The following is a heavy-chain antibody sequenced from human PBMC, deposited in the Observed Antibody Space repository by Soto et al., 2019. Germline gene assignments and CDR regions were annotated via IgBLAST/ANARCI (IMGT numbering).Heavy chain of an antibody. J-gene: IGHJ4*02. V-gene: IGHV1-18*04. CDR2: ISGYSGNA. CDR1: GYIFSDYG. CDR3: AKRTSGTTWGESDY. D-gene: IGHD4-17*01. Sequence: QAQVMQSGAEVTKPGDSVKVSCKTSGYIFSDYGINWVRQAPGQGHEWMGWISGYSGNANIAQKFQGRVTMTTDKSTRTAYTELRRLRSDDTAVYYCAKRTSGTTWGESDYWGQGTLVTVSS.